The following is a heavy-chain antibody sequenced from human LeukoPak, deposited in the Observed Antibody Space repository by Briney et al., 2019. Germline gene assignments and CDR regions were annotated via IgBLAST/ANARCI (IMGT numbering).Heavy chain of an antibody. Sequence: KSSETLSLTCTVSGGSTSSYYWSWIRQPPGKGLEWIGSIYYSGSTYYNPSLKSRVTISVDTSKNQFSLNLSSVTAADTAVYFCARDEGSSYPFDYWGQGTLVTVSS. CDR1: GGSTSSYY. CDR3: ARDEGSSYPFDY. CDR2: IYYSGST. D-gene: IGHD2-2*01. J-gene: IGHJ4*02. V-gene: IGHV4-59*12.